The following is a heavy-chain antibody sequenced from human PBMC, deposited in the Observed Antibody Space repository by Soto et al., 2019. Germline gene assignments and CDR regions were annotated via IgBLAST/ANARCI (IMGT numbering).Heavy chain of an antibody. CDR2: IYYSGST. D-gene: IGHD4-17*01. V-gene: IGHV4-59*01. Sequence: QVQLQESGPGLVKPSETLSLTCTVSGGSISSYYWSWIRQPPGKGLECIGYIYYSGSTNYNPSLKRRFALSGHTSKIQFSLTFSSATAADPAVYYGAATVQGYRGQRTLVTVSS. J-gene: IGHJ4*02. CDR3: AATVQGY. CDR1: GGSISSYY.